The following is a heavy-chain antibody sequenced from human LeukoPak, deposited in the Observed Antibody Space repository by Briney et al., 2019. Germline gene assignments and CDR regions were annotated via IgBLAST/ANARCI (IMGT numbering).Heavy chain of an antibody. J-gene: IGHJ4*02. D-gene: IGHD3-10*01. Sequence: PGGSLRLSCAASGFTFSSYWMHWVRQAPGKGLVWVSHINGDGSSTNYADSVKGRFTISRDNAKNTLYLQMNSLRAEDSAVYYCARSRGLLGWGQGTLVTVSS. CDR3: ARSRGLLG. CDR2: INGDGSST. CDR1: GFTFSSYW. V-gene: IGHV3-74*01.